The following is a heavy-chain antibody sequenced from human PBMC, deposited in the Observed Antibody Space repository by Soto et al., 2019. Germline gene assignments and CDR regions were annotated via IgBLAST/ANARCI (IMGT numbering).Heavy chain of an antibody. CDR2: INYIGSN. CDR1: GGSISSGDYY. V-gene: IGHV4-31*03. J-gene: IGHJ4*02. D-gene: IGHD3-22*01. Sequence: SETLSLTCTVSGGSISSGDYYWNWIRQHPGKGLEWIAYINYIGSNYYNPSLESRVTISIDTSKNQFSLKLSSVTAADTAVHCCAREPYHYDRSGYYDYWGQGTVVT. CDR3: AREPYHYDRSGYYDY.